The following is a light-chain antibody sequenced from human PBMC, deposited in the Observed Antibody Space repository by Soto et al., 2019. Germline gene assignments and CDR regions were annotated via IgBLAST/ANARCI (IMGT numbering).Light chain of an antibody. CDR1: QSVSSSY. CDR3: QQYGSSYT. CDR2: GAS. V-gene: IGKV3-20*01. Sequence: EIVLTQSPGTLSLSPGERATLSCRVSQSVSSSYLAWYQQKPGQAPRLLIYGASSRATGIPDRFSGSGSGTDFTLTISRLEPEDLAVYYCQQYGSSYTFGQGTKLEIK. J-gene: IGKJ2*01.